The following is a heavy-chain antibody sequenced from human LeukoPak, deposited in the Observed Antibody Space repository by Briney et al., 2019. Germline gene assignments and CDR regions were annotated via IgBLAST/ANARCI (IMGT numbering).Heavy chain of an antibody. V-gene: IGHV3-11*01. CDR2: SSGSSI. J-gene: IGHJ4*02. CDR1: GFTFSDYY. CDR3: AREGSSSWYVDY. D-gene: IGHD6-13*01. Sequence: PGGSLRLSGAASGFTFSDYYMSWIRQAPGKGLEWVSYSSGSSIYYADFVKGRFTISRDNAKNSLYLQMSSLRAEDTAVYYCAREGSSSWYVDYWGQGTLVTVSS.